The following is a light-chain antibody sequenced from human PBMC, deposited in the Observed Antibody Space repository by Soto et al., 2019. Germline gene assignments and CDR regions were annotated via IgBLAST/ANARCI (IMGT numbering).Light chain of an antibody. CDR1: SSDVGAYDY. J-gene: IGLJ2*01. Sequence: QSVLTQPASVSGSPGQSIAISCTGTSSDVGAYDYVSWYQQHPGKAPKLMIYDVKYRPSGVSNRFSGSKSGNMASLTISGLQAEDEADYYCSSYTSSSSVIFGGGTKLTVL. CDR3: SSYTSSSSVI. V-gene: IGLV2-14*01. CDR2: DVK.